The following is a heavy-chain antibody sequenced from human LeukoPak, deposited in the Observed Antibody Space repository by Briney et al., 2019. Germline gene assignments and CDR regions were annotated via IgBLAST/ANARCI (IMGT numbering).Heavy chain of an antibody. CDR3: TRENWYIDY. CDR2: IYSGGST. J-gene: IGHJ4*02. CDR1: GFTVSSNY. Sequence: GGSLRLSCAASGFTVSSNYMSWVRQAPGKGLEWVSVIYSGGSTYYADSVKGRFTISRDNAKNSLYLQMNSLRAEDAAVYYCTRENWYIDYWGQGNLVTVSS. V-gene: IGHV3-53*01.